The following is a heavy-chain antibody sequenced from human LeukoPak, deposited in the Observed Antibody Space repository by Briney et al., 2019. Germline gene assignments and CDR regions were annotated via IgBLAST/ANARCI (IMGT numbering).Heavy chain of an antibody. CDR2: IKQDGSEK. Sequence: GGSLRLSCAVSGFTFSSYSMNWVRQAPGKGLEWVANIKQDGSEKYYVDSVKGRFTISRDNAKNSLYLQMNSLRAEDTAVYYCARVLNWFDPWGQGTLVTVSS. J-gene: IGHJ5*02. CDR3: ARVLNWFDP. V-gene: IGHV3-7*01. CDR1: GFTFSSYS.